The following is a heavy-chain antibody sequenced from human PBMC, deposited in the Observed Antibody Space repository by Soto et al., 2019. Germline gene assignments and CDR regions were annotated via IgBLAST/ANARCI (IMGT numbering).Heavy chain of an antibody. V-gene: IGHV3-30*18. CDR3: AKGPRTGTTIDY. Sequence: GGSLRLSCAASGFTFSSYGMHWVRQAPGKGLEWVAVISYDGSNKYYADSVKGRFTISRDNSKNTLYLQMNSLRAEDTAVYYCAKGPRTGTTIDYWGQGTLVTVSS. D-gene: IGHD1-1*01. J-gene: IGHJ4*02. CDR2: ISYDGSNK. CDR1: GFTFSSYG.